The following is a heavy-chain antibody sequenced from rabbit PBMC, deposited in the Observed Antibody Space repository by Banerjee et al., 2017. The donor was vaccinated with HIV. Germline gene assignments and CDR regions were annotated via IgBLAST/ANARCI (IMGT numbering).Heavy chain of an antibody. V-gene: IGHV1S45*01. CDR1: GFDFSSSYC. J-gene: IGHJ4*01. Sequence: QEQLVESGGGLVQPEGSLTLTCTASGFDFSSSYCMCWVRQAPGKRPEWIACIDSGDGSTYYASWAKGRFTISKISSTTVTLQMTSLTDADTATYFCARDVAGDGYYSFNLWGPGTLVTVS. CDR3: ARDVAGDGYYSFNL. CDR2: IDSGDGST. D-gene: IGHD8-1*01.